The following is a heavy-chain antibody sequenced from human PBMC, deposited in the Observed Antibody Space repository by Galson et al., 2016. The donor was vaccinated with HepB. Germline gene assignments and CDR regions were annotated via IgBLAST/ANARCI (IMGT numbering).Heavy chain of an antibody. V-gene: IGHV5-51*01. Sequence: QSGAEVKKPGESLKISCKGSGYNFTSYWIGWVRQMPGKGLEWMGIIYPGDSDPRYSPSFQGQVTISADKSISTAYLQWSSLKASDTAMYYCARHYRSSRHGYNYGSNWFAPWGQGTLVTVSS. CDR1: GYNFTSYW. CDR2: IYPGDSDP. J-gene: IGHJ5*02. CDR3: ARHYRSSRHGYNYGSNWFAP. D-gene: IGHD5-24*01.